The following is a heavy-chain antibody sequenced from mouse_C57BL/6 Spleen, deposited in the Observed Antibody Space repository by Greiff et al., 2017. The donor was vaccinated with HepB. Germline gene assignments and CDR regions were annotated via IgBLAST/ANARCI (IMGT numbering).Heavy chain of an antibody. V-gene: IGHV3-6*01. CDR2: ISYDGSN. J-gene: IGHJ3*01. D-gene: IGHD2-1*01. Sequence: EVHLVESGPGLVKPSQSLSLTCSVTGYSITSGYYWNWIRQFPGNKLEWMGYISYDGSNNYNPSLKNRISITRDTSKNQFFLKLNSVTTEDTATYYCARAGGNYGGWFAYWGQGTLVTVSA. CDR3: ARAGGNYGGWFAY. CDR1: GYSITSGYY.